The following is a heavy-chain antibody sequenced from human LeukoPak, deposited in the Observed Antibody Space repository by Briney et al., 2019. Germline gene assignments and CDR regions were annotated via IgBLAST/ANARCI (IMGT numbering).Heavy chain of an antibody. V-gene: IGHV5-51*01. Sequence: GESLKISCKGSGYSFTSYWIARVRQMPGKGPEWMGIIYPGDSDTRYSPSFQGQVTISADKSISTAYLQWSSLKASDTAMYYCARQYGGDAGPLDYWGPGTLVTVSS. CDR2: IYPGDSDT. CDR1: GYSFTSYW. D-gene: IGHD2-21*01. CDR3: ARQYGGDAGPLDY. J-gene: IGHJ4*02.